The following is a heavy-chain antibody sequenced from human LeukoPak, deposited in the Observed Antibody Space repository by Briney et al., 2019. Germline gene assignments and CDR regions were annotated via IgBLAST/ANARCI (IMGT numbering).Heavy chain of an antibody. CDR3: ARSRFYFDY. Sequence: GGSLRLSCAASGFTFSTYWMGWVRQAPGKGLGWVAKIKPDGSEKDHVDSVKGRFTISRDNAKNSLYLQLNSLRAEDTAVYYCARSRFYFDYWGQGTLVTVSS. V-gene: IGHV3-7*01. CDR2: IKPDGSEK. CDR1: GFTFSTYW. J-gene: IGHJ4*02.